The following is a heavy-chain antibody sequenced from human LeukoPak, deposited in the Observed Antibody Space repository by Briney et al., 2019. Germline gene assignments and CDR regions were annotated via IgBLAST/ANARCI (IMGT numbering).Heavy chain of an antibody. CDR1: GFTFSSYW. CDR2: IKHNGDEL. V-gene: IGHV3-7*01. CDR3: ARELRTFDS. J-gene: IGHJ4*02. D-gene: IGHD3-3*01. Sequence: PGGSVRLSCAASGFTFSSYWMTWVRQAPGKGLEWVANIKHNGDELNYVDSVEDRFTISRDNAKNSLYLHMTSLRAEDTAVYYCARELRTFDSWGQGTLVTVSS.